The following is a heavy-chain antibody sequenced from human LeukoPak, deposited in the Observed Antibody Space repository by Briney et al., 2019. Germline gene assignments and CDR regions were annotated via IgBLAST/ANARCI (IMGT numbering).Heavy chain of an antibody. J-gene: IGHJ4*02. D-gene: IGHD3-9*01. CDR2: TNHSGST. V-gene: IGHV4-34*01. Sequence: SETLSLTCAVSGGSFSGYYWSWIRQPPGKGLEWIGETNHSGSTNYNPSLKSRVTISIDASKNQFSLKLSSVTAADTAVYYCARGRRPYDILTGYHYWGQGTLVTVSS. CDR3: ARGRRPYDILTGYHY. CDR1: GGSFSGYY.